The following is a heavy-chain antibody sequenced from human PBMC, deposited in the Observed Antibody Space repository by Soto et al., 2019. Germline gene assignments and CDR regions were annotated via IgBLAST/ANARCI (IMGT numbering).Heavy chain of an antibody. CDR3: ARGVTSSWYPSDAFDI. Sequence: EVQLVESGGGLVQPGGSLRLSCAASGFTFSSYDMHWVRQATGKGLEWVSAIGTAGDTYYPGSVKGRFTISREHAKNSLYLQMNSLRDGDTAVYYCARGVTSSWYPSDAFDIWGQGTMVTVSS. CDR2: IGTAGDT. V-gene: IGHV3-13*01. D-gene: IGHD6-13*01. CDR1: GFTFSSYD. J-gene: IGHJ3*02.